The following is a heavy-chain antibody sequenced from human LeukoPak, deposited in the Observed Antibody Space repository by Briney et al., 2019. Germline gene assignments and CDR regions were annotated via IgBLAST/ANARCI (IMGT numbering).Heavy chain of an antibody. J-gene: IGHJ4*02. Sequence: ASVKVSCKASGYIFTSYGISWVRQAPGHGLEWMGWITVYTGNTNYAESLQGRVTMTTDTSTTTAYMELMGLTSDDTAVYYCARGVPGSLDYWGQGTLVTVSS. CDR3: ARGVPGSLDY. V-gene: IGHV1-18*01. CDR2: ITVYTGNT. D-gene: IGHD1-1*01. CDR1: GYIFTSYG.